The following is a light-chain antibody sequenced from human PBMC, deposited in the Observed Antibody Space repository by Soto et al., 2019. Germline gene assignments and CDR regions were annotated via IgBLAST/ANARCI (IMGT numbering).Light chain of an antibody. V-gene: IGLV6-57*02. CDR1: GASIASNY. CDR2: EDR. CDR3: QSYDNDNHAV. Sequence: NFMLTQPHSVSESPGKTVTISCTGSGASIASNYVQWYQQRPGSAPTTVIFEDRQRPSGVPDRFSGSIDSSSNSVSLTISGLKTADEADYYCQSYDNDNHAVFGGGTQLIVL. J-gene: IGLJ7*01.